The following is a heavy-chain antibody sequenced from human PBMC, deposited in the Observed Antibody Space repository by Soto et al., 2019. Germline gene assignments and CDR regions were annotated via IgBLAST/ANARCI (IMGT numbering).Heavy chain of an antibody. CDR1: GFTFSSYG. Sequence: PGGSLRLSCAASGFTFSSYGMHWVRQAPGKGLEWVAVIWYDGSNKYYADSVKGRFTISRDNSKNTLYLQMNSLRAEDTAVYYCARTYYYGSGSYYNTYYFAYWGQGTLVTVSS. J-gene: IGHJ4*02. D-gene: IGHD3-10*01. CDR3: ARTYYYGSGSYYNTYYFAY. V-gene: IGHV3-33*01. CDR2: IWYDGSNK.